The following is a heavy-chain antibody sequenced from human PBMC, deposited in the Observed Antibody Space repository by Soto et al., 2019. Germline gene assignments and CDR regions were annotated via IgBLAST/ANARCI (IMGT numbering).Heavy chain of an antibody. J-gene: IGHJ6*02. Sequence: QVQLVQSGAEVKKPGASVKVSCKASGYTFTSYYMHWVRQAPGQGLEWMGIINPSGGSTSYAQKFQGRVTMTRDTSTSTVYMELSSQRSEDTAVYYCARAELTDYYYYYGMDVWGQGTTVTVSS. CDR3: ARAELTDYYYYYGMDV. CDR1: GYTFTSYY. V-gene: IGHV1-46*01. CDR2: INPSGGST.